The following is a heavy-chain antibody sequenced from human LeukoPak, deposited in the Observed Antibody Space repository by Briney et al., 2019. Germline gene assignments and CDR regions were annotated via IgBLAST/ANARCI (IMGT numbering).Heavy chain of an antibody. D-gene: IGHD5-12*01. V-gene: IGHV3-7*01. CDR2: IKQDGSEN. CDR3: ARDLGTHGGYVDP. CDR1: GFTFSTFW. Sequence: GGSLRLSCVASGFTFSTFWMNWVRQAPGKGLEWVANIKQDGSENYYVDSVKGRFTISRDNAKNSLYLQMDSLRVEDTGIYYCARDLGTHGGYVDPWGQGTLVTVSS. J-gene: IGHJ5*02.